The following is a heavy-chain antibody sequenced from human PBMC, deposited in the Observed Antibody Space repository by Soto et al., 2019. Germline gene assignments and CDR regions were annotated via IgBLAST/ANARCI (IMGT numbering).Heavy chain of an antibody. Sequence: GGSLRLSCAASGFTFSSYSMNWVRQAPGKGLEWVSSISSSSSYIYYADSVKGRFTISRDNAKNSLYLQMNSLRAEDTAVYYCAKDLRHYYYMDVWGKGTTVTVSS. CDR3: AKDLRHYYYMDV. V-gene: IGHV3-21*04. CDR2: ISSSSSYI. CDR1: GFTFSSYS. D-gene: IGHD5-12*01. J-gene: IGHJ6*03.